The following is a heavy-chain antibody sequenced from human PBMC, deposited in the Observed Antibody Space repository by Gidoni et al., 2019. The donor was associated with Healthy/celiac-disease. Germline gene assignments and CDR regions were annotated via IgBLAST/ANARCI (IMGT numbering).Heavy chain of an antibody. Sequence: LHLQVSAPGLVKPSAPLSLTCTVSGGSISSSSYYWGWIRHPPGKGLEWIGSIYYSGSTYYNPSLKSRVTISVDTSKNQFYRKLSSVSAADTAGYYCAREVGALDYWGQGTLVTVSS. D-gene: IGHD1-26*01. CDR1: GGSISSSSYY. CDR3: AREVGALDY. CDR2: IYYSGST. V-gene: IGHV4-39*07. J-gene: IGHJ4*02.